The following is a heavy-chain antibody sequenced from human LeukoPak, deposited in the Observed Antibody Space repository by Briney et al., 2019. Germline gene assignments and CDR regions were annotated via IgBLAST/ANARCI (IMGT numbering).Heavy chain of an antibody. V-gene: IGHV4-61*02. Sequence: PSQTLSLTCTVSGGSISSGSYYWSWIRQPAGKGLEWIGRIYTSGSTNYNPSLKSRVTISVDTSKNQFSLKLSSVTAADTAVYYCAREIIQYQLLTPYNWFDPWGQGTLVTVSS. J-gene: IGHJ5*02. CDR1: GGSISSGSYY. D-gene: IGHD2-2*01. CDR3: AREIIQYQLLTPYNWFDP. CDR2: IYTSGST.